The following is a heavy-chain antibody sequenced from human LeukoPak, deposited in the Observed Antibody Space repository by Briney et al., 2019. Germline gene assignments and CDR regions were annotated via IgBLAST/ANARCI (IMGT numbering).Heavy chain of an antibody. Sequence: PSETLSLTCAVYGGSFSGYYWSWIRQPPGKGLEWIGEINHSGSTNYNPSLKSRVTISVDTSKNQFSLKLSSVTAADTAVYYCARGQLQLWRYYFDYWGQGTLATVSS. CDR2: INHSGST. V-gene: IGHV4-34*01. CDR3: ARGQLQLWRYYFDY. CDR1: GGSFSGYY. J-gene: IGHJ4*02. D-gene: IGHD5-18*01.